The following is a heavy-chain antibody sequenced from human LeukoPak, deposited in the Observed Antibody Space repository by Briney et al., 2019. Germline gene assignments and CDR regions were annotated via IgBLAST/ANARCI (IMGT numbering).Heavy chain of an antibody. J-gene: IGHJ4*02. CDR3: AREPVAAAGTRYFDY. D-gene: IGHD6-13*01. V-gene: IGHV1-69*13. CDR2: IIRIFGTA. Sequence: SVKVSCKASGGTFSSFAISWVRQAPGQGLEWMGGIIRIFGTANYAQKFQGRVTITADESTSTAYMELSSLRSEDTAVYYCAREPVAAAGTRYFDYWGQGTLVTVSS. CDR1: GGTFSSFA.